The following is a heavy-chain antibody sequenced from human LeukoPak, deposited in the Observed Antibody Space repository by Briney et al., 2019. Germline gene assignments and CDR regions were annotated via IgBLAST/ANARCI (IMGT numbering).Heavy chain of an antibody. J-gene: IGHJ5*02. CDR2: IYYSGST. CDR3: ARVHSYYDILTGYLPIKFDP. Sequence: PSETLSLTCTVSGGSISSYYWSWIRPPPGKGLEWIGYIYYSGSTNYNPSLKSRVTISVDTSKNQFSLKLSSVTAADTAVYYCARVHSYYDILTGYLPIKFDPWGQGTLVTVSS. V-gene: IGHV4-59*01. CDR1: GGSISSYY. D-gene: IGHD3-9*01.